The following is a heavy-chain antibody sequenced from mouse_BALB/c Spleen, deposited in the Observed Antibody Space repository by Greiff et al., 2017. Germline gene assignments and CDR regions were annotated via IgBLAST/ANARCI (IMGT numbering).Heavy chain of an antibody. CDR3: AKEVYDGLYYYAMDY. J-gene: IGHJ4*01. V-gene: IGHV1-80*01. D-gene: IGHD2-3*01. CDR2: IYPGDGDT. Sequence: QVQLQQSGAELVRPGSSVKISCKASGYAFSSYWMNWVKQRPGQGLEWIGQIYPGDGDTNYNGKFKGKATLTADKSSSTAYMQLSSLTSEDSAVYFCAKEVYDGLYYYAMDYWGQGTSVTVSS. CDR1: GYAFSSYW.